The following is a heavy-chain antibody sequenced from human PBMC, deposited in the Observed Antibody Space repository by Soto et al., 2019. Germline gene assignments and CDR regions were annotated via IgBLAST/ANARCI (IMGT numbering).Heavy chain of an antibody. CDR3: ATSKDSVYDPLYGDYVDYYYYGRDV. Sequence: GASVKVSCKASGGTFSSYAISWVRQAPGQGLEWMGGIIPIFGTANYAQKFQGRVTITADESTSTAYMELSSLRSEDTAVDYCATSKDSVYDPLYGDYVDYYYYGRDVWGQGTTVTVSS. D-gene: IGHD4-17*01. J-gene: IGHJ6*02. V-gene: IGHV1-69*13. CDR1: GGTFSSYA. CDR2: IIPIFGTA.